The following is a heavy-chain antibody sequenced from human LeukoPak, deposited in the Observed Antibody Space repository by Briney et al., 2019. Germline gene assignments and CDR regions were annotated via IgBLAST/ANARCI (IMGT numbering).Heavy chain of an antibody. CDR2: ISISSNYI. CDR1: GFTVSSNY. J-gene: IGHJ6*03. D-gene: IGHD1-26*01. CDR3: ARDSEGIVYYYYMDV. V-gene: IGHV3-21*01. Sequence: GGSLRLSCAASGFTVSSNYVSWVRQAPGKGLEWVSSISISSNYIYYADSVKGRFTISRDNAKNSLYLQVNSLRAEDTAVYYCARDSEGIVYYYYMDVWGKGTTVTVSS.